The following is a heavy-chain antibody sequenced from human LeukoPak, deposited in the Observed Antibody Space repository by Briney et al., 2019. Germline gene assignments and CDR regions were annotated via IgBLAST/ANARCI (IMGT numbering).Heavy chain of an antibody. CDR1: GFTVSNAW. Sequence: GGSLRLSCAASGFTVSNAWMSWFRQAPGKGLEWVGRIKSKTDGGTTDYAAPVKGRFTISRDDSKNTLYLQMNSLKTEDTAVYYCTTWVPYSNYPGVDYWGQGTLVTVSS. CDR3: TTWVPYSNYPGVDY. CDR2: IKSKTDGGTT. V-gene: IGHV3-15*01. J-gene: IGHJ4*02. D-gene: IGHD4-11*01.